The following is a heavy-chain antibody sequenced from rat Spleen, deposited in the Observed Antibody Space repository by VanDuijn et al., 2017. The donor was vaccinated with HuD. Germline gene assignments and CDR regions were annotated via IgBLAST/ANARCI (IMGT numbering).Heavy chain of an antibody. V-gene: IGHV2-32*01. CDR2: MWSDGDT. CDR3: ARKDWYYFDY. Sequence: QVQLKESGPGLVQPSQTLSLTCTVSGFSLTSYHVPWVRQPPGKGLEGMGVMWSDGDTDYNSAIKSRLSISRDTSKSQVFLKMNSLQTEDTAMYFCARKDWYYFDYWGQGVMVTVSS. J-gene: IGHJ2*01. D-gene: IGHD1-6*01. CDR1: GFSLTSYH.